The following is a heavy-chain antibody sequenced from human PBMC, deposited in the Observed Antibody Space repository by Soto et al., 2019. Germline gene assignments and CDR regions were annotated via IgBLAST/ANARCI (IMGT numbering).Heavy chain of an antibody. CDR2: LSGSGGTT. Sequence: GGSLSLSCAASGFTFSSYAMSWVRQTPGKGLEWVSTLSGSGGTTYYADSVKGQFTTSRDNSKNTLYLQMNSLRAEDTAVYYCAKEVWSGPMDVWGQGTTVTVSS. J-gene: IGHJ6*02. CDR1: GFTFSSYA. D-gene: IGHD3-3*01. CDR3: AKEVWSGPMDV. V-gene: IGHV3-23*01.